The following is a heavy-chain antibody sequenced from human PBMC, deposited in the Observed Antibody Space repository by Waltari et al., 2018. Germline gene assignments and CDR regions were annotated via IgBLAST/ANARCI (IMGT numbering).Heavy chain of an antibody. CDR3: ATELEQGGGFDP. CDR2: ISSSSSYR. CDR1: GFTFSSYS. Sequence: EVQLVESGGGLVKPGGSLRLSCAASGFTFSSYSMNWVRQAPGKGVGWVACISSSSSYRYYADEGKGRFTISRDNAKNSLYMQMNSLRAEDTAVYYCATELEQGGGFDPWGQGTLVTVSS. J-gene: IGHJ5*02. D-gene: IGHD1-1*01. V-gene: IGHV3-21*01.